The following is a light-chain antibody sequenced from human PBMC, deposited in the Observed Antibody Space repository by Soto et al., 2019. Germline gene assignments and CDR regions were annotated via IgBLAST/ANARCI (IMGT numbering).Light chain of an antibody. CDR1: QSVSSSY. CDR2: GTS. Sequence: IVLTQSPGTLSLSPGERATLSCRASQSVSSSYLAWYQQKPGQAPRFLIYGTSSRATGIPDRFSGSGSGTDFSLTISRLEPEDFAVYYCQQYGSSPVTFGQGTRLEIK. J-gene: IGKJ5*01. V-gene: IGKV3-20*01. CDR3: QQYGSSPVT.